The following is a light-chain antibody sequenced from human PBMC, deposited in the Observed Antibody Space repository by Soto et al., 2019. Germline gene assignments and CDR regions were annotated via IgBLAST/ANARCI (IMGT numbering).Light chain of an antibody. CDR2: DVN. V-gene: IGLV2-18*02. CDR1: GSDVGSYNH. CDR3: NSYTGSSNYV. Sequence: QSALTQPPSVCGSPGQSVAISCTGTGSDVGSYNHVSWYQQPPCTAPKLMIYDVNNRPSGVPDRFSGSKSGNTASLSISGLQAEDEADDYCNSYTGSSNYVFGTGTKVTVL. J-gene: IGLJ1*01.